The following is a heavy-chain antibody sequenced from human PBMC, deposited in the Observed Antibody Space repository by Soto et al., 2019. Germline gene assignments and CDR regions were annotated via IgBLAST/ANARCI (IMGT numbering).Heavy chain of an antibody. CDR3: ARDKITGLFDY. CDR1: GGSFRGYY. CDR2: INHSGST. J-gene: IGHJ4*02. Sequence: XXTLSLTFAVYGGSFRGYYWTWIRQPPGTGLEWIGEINHSGSTNYNPSLKSRVTISVDTSKNQFSLKLTSLIAVDTAVYYCARDKITGLFDYWGQGTLVTVSS. V-gene: IGHV4-34*01. D-gene: IGHD2-8*02.